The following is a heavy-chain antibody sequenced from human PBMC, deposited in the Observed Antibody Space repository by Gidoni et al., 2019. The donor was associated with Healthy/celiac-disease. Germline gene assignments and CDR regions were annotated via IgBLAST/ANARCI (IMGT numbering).Heavy chain of an antibody. CDR1: GLTFSSYG. V-gene: IGHV3-30*18. CDR2: ISYDGSNK. Sequence: QVQLVESGGGVVQPGRSLRRACAASGLTFSSYGMHWVRQAPGKGLEWVAVISYDGSNKYYAYSVKGRFTISRDNSKNTLYLQMNSLRAEDTAVYYCAKEKTGTTLKNYYYGMDVWGQGTTVTVSS. J-gene: IGHJ6*02. D-gene: IGHD1-1*01. CDR3: AKEKTGTTLKNYYYGMDV.